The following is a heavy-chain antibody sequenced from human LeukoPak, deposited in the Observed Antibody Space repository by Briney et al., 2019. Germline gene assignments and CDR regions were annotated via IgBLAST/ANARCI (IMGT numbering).Heavy chain of an antibody. Sequence: SETLSLICTVSGGSISSSSYYWGWIRQPPGKGLEWIGSIYYSGSTYYNPSLKSRVTISVDASKNQFSLKLSSVTAADTAVYYCARGADYGDSTDAFDIWGQGTMVTVSS. V-gene: IGHV4-39*01. CDR2: IYYSGST. D-gene: IGHD4-17*01. CDR1: GGSISSSSYY. CDR3: ARGADYGDSTDAFDI. J-gene: IGHJ3*02.